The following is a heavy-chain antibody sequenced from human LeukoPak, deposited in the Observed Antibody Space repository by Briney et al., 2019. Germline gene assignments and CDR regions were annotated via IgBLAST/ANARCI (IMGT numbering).Heavy chain of an antibody. CDR2: IYYNGLT. CDR1: GVSIDSGADY. Sequence: PSDTLSLTCTVSGVSIDSGADYWGWLRQTPGEGPEWIGTIYYNGLTYYSPSLTSRVTMSVDTSKNQFSLRLTSVTATDTALYYCAQLKRFWTGYYFEQWGQGTLVAVSS. V-gene: IGHV4-39*01. J-gene: IGHJ4*02. D-gene: IGHD3/OR15-3a*01. CDR3: AQLKRFWTGYYFEQ.